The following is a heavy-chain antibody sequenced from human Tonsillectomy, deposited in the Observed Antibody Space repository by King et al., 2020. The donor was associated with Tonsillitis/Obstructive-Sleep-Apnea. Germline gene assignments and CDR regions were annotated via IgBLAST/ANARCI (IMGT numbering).Heavy chain of an antibody. CDR3: ARDLPIVLIPAAIKGGFDY. CDR2: ISYDGSNK. J-gene: IGHJ4*02. V-gene: IGHV3-30*04. CDR1: GFTFRSYA. D-gene: IGHD2-2*02. Sequence: VQLVESGGGVVQPGRSLRLSCAASGFTFRSYALHWVRQAPGKGLEWVAVISYDGSNKYYADSVKGRFTISRDNSKNTMYLQMNSLRTEDTAVYYCARDLPIVLIPAAIKGGFDYWGQATLVTVSS.